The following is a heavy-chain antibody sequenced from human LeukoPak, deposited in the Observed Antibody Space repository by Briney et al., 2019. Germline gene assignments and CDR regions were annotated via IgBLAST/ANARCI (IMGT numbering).Heavy chain of an antibody. CDR3: ARVRYGEVDY. J-gene: IGHJ4*02. V-gene: IGHV4-39*07. CDR1: GDSISSSSYY. CDR2: VYYSGST. D-gene: IGHD4-17*01. Sequence: PSETLSLTCIVSGDSISSSSYYWGWIRQPPGKGLEWIGSVYYSGSTYYNPSLKSRVTISVDTSKNQFSLKLSSVTAADTAVYYCARVRYGEVDYWGQGTLVTVSS.